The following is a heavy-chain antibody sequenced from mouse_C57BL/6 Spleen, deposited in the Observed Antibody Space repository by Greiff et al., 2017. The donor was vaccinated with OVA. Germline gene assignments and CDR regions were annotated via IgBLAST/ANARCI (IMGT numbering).Heavy chain of an antibody. CDR2: INPSNGGT. V-gene: IGHV1-53*01. J-gene: IGHJ1*03. D-gene: IGHD2-4*01. CDR1: GYTFTSYW. CDR3: ARSGDDYDDWYFDV. Sequence: QVQLQQPGTELVKPGASAKLSCKASGYTFTSYWMHWVKQRPGQGLEWIGNINPSNGGTNYNEKFKSKATLTVDKSSSTAYMQLSSLTSEDSAVYYCARSGDDYDDWYFDVWGTGTTVTVSS.